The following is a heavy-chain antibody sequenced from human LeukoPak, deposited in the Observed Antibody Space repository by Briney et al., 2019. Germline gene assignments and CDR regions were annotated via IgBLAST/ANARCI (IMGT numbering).Heavy chain of an antibody. CDR1: GFTVSSNY. CDR2: IYSGGST. Sequence: GGSLRLSCAASGFTVSSNYMSWVRQAPGKGLERVSVIYSGGSTYYADSVKGRFTISRDNSKNTLYLQMNSLRAEDTAVYYCARDSSQGLRIFDYWGQGTLVTVSS. V-gene: IGHV3-66*01. J-gene: IGHJ4*02. CDR3: ARDSSQGLRIFDY. D-gene: IGHD2/OR15-2a*01.